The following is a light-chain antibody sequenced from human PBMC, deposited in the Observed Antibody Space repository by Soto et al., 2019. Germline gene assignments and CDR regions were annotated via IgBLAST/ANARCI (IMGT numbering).Light chain of an antibody. J-gene: IGKJ4*01. CDR3: LQDFTFPLT. V-gene: IGKV1-6*01. Sequence: AIQMTQSPSSLSASVGDTVTITCRASQGIGSELGWYQQIPGKAPKLLLFAASRLHTGVSPRFRGSGSGTDFTLTISNLQAEDFATYYCLQDFTFPLTFGGGTKVEI. CDR1: QGIGSE. CDR2: AAS.